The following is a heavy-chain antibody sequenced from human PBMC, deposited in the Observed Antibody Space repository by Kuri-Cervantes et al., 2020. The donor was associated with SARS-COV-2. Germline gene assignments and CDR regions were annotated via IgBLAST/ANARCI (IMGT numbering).Heavy chain of an antibody. V-gene: IGHV3-21*01. J-gene: IGHJ4*02. CDR2: ISSRSSLI. CDR3: VLDSGYYDQ. Sequence: GESLKISCAGSGFIFSSYSMKWVRQAPGEWLEWVSSISSRSSLINYAHSVTGRFTVHRDNAEYSLFLQMNSLRAEVTAVYYCVLDSGYYDQWGQGTLVTVSS. CDR1: GFIFSSYS. D-gene: IGHD1-26*01.